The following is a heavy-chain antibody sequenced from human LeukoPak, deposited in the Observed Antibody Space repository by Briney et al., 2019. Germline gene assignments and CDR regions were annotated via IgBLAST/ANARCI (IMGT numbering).Heavy chain of an antibody. J-gene: IGHJ4*02. CDR3: ARDDVRPYGSGSSANDY. CDR2: MNPNSGNT. V-gene: IGHV1-8*01. CDR1: GYTFTSYD. Sequence: ASVKVSCKASGYTFTSYDINWVRQATGQGLEWMGWMNPNSGNTGYAQKFQGRVTMTRNTSISTAYMELRSLRSDDTAVYYCARDDVRPYGSGSSANDYWGQGTLVTVSS. D-gene: IGHD3-10*01.